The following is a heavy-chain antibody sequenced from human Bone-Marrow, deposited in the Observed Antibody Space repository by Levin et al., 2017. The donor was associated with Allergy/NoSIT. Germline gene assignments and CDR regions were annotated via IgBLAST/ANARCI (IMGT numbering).Heavy chain of an antibody. CDR2: ISGSGGST. CDR1: GFTFSSYA. CDR3: AKEPIIVLVPAAIGWFDP. D-gene: IGHD2-2*02. J-gene: IGHJ5*02. Sequence: GGSLRLSCAASGFTFSSYAMSWVRQAPGKGLEWVSAISGSGGSTYYADSVKGRFTISRDNSKNTLYLQMNSLRAEDTAVYYCAKEPIIVLVPAAIGWFDPWGQGTLVTVSS. V-gene: IGHV3-23*01.